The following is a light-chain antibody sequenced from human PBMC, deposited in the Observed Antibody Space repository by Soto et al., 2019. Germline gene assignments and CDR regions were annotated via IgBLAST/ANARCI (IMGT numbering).Light chain of an antibody. J-gene: IGKJ3*01. Sequence: EVVLTQSPATLSLSPGDRATLSCRASQSVSIDFAWYQQKPGQAPRLLIYDASNMATGIPARFIGSGSGTDFTLTISSLEPEDFAVYYCQHRHTFGPATIVDIK. CDR1: QSVSID. CDR2: DAS. CDR3: QHRHT. V-gene: IGKV3-11*01.